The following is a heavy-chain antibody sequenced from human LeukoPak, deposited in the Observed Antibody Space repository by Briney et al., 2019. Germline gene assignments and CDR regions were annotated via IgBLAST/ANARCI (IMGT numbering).Heavy chain of an antibody. CDR1: GGSISSYY. J-gene: IGHJ4*02. D-gene: IGHD2/OR15-2a*01. CDR2: IYYSGST. V-gene: IGHV4-59*01. Sequence: SETLSLTCTVYGGSISSYYWSWIRQPPGKGLEWIGYIYYSGSTNYNPSLKSRLTISVDTSKTPFSLKLSSVTAADTAVYYCARGPGVLRGFDYGGQGPLVTVS. CDR3: ARGPGVLRGFDY.